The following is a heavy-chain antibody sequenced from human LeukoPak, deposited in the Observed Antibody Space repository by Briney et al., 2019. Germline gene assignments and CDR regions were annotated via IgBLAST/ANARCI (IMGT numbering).Heavy chain of an antibody. CDR1: GFTFGDYA. CDR3: AKDQVPRGYYYYGMDV. D-gene: IGHD2-2*01. J-gene: IGHJ6*02. V-gene: IGHV3-9*01. CDR2: LSWNSDSI. Sequence: PGRSLRLSCAASGFTFGDYAMHWVRRAPGKGLEWVSGLSWNSDSIGYADSVKGRFTISRDNAKNSLYLQMNSLRVEDTALYYCAKDQVPRGYYYYGMDVWGQGTTVTVSS.